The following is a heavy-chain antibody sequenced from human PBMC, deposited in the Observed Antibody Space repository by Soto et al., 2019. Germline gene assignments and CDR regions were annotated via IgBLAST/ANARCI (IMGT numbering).Heavy chain of an antibody. V-gene: IGHV2-5*02. Sequence: QITLKESGPTLVKPTQPLTLTCTFSGFSLSTSGVGVGWIRQHPGKALEWLALIYWDDDKRYSPSLKSRLTNTKDTSKNQVVLTTTNMDPVDTAIYYCANTGYCSSTSCYAFFDFWGQGTLVTVSS. J-gene: IGHJ4*02. CDR3: ANTGYCSSTSCYAFFDF. D-gene: IGHD2-2*01. CDR1: GFSLSTSGVG. CDR2: IYWDDDK.